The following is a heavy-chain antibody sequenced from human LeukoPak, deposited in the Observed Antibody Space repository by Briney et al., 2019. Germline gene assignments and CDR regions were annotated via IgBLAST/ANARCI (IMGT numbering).Heavy chain of an antibody. Sequence: GGSLRLSCAASGFTFSSYWMSWVRQAPGKGLEWVADIKQDGSEKYYVDSVKGRSTISRDNAKNSLYLQMNSLRAEDTAVYYCARDDCSSISCYHNWFDPWGQGTLVTVSS. CDR2: IKQDGSEK. CDR1: GFTFSSYW. V-gene: IGHV3-7*01. CDR3: ARDDCSSISCYHNWFDP. D-gene: IGHD2-2*01. J-gene: IGHJ5*02.